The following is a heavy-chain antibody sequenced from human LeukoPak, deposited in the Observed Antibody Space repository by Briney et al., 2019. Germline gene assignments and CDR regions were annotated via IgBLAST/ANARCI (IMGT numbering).Heavy chain of an antibody. CDR1: GGSISTYY. CDR2: IYYSGST. Sequence: SETLSLTCTVSGGSISTYYWSWIRQPPGKGLEWIGYIYYSGSTNYNPSLKSRVTISVDTSKNQFSLKLNSVTAADTAVYYCARAHYASGSFFDYWGQGTLVTVSS. D-gene: IGHD3-10*01. V-gene: IGHV4-59*01. CDR3: ARAHYASGSFFDY. J-gene: IGHJ4*02.